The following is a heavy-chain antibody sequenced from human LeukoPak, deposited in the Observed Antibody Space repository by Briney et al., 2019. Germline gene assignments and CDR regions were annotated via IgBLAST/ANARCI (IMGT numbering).Heavy chain of an antibody. V-gene: IGHV3-7*01. Sequence: PGGSLRLSCTASGFTFNNYWMSWVRQTPGKGLEWVANMNKDGSEKYYLDSVRGRFTISRDNAKNSLSLQMSSLRGEDTAVYYCARELVVGPAEYFQNWGQGTLVTVSS. CDR2: MNKDGSEK. D-gene: IGHD2-8*02. CDR3: ARELVVGPAEYFQN. J-gene: IGHJ1*01. CDR1: GFTFNNYW.